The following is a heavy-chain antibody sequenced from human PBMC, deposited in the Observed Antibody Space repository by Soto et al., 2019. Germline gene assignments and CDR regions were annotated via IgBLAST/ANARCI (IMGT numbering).Heavy chain of an antibody. V-gene: IGHV4-30-2*01. CDR1: GGSISSGGYS. CDR2: IYHSGST. D-gene: IGHD3-10*01. J-gene: IGHJ4*02. CDR3: ARENNVLPGGYFDY. Sequence: QLQLQESGSGLVKPSQILSLTCAVSGGSISSGGYSWSWIRQPPGKGLEWIGYIYHSGSTYYNPSLKSRVTISVDRSKNQFSLKLSSVTAADTAVYYCARENNVLPGGYFDYWGQGTLVTVSS.